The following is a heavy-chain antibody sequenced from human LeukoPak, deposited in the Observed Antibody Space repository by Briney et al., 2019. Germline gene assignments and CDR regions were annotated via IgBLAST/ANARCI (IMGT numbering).Heavy chain of an antibody. D-gene: IGHD6-6*01. Sequence: PAGSLRLSCAASGFTFSSYSMNWVRQAPGKGLEWVSSISSSSSYIYYADSVKGRFTISRDNAKNSLYLQMNSLRAEDTAVYYCAREGYSSSSGSMGYMDVWGKGTTVTVSS. CDR3: AREGYSSSSGSMGYMDV. J-gene: IGHJ6*03. CDR2: ISSSSSYI. V-gene: IGHV3-21*01. CDR1: GFTFSSYS.